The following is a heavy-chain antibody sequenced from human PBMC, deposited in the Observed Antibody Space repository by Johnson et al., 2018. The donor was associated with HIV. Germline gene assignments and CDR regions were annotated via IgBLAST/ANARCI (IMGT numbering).Heavy chain of an antibody. J-gene: IGHJ3*02. Sequence: VQLVESGGGLVQPGGSLRLSCAASGFTFSSYEMNWVRQAPGKGLEWVSYISSSGSTIYYADSVKGRFTISRDNAKNSLYLQMNSLRAEDTAVYYCWFRNSWWDAFDIWGQGTMVTVSS. D-gene: IGHD2-8*02. V-gene: IGHV3-48*03. CDR3: WFRNSWWDAFDI. CDR1: GFTFSSYE. CDR2: ISSSGSTI.